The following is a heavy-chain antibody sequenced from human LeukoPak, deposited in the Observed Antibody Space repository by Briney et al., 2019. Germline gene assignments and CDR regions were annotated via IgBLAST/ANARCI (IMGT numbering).Heavy chain of an antibody. Sequence: SVKVSCKASGGTFSSYAISWVRQAPGQGLEWMGGIIPIFGTANYAQKFQGRVTITADESTSTAYMELSSLRSEDTAVYYCARGHYGDYPYYYYGMDVRGKGTTVTVSS. V-gene: IGHV1-69*01. CDR3: ARGHYGDYPYYYYGMDV. CDR1: GGTFSSYA. J-gene: IGHJ6*04. D-gene: IGHD4-17*01. CDR2: IIPIFGTA.